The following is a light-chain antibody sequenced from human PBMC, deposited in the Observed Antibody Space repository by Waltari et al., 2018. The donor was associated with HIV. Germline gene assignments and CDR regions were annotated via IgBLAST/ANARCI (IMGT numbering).Light chain of an antibody. Sequence: QSALTQPASVSGPPGQSITISCTGTTRDAADIYSVPWYPLHPGKAPKLMIYEVSNRPSGVSNRFSGSKSGNTASLTISGLQAEDEADYYCSSYTTSSTWVFGGGTTLTVL. CDR3: SSYTTSSTWV. CDR1: TRDAADIYS. J-gene: IGLJ3*02. CDR2: EVS. V-gene: IGLV2-14*01.